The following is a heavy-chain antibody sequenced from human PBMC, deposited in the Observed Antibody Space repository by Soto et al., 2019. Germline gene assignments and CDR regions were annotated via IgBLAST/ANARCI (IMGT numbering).Heavy chain of an antibody. CDR2: ISGSDGST. Sequence: EVQLLESGGGLVQPGGSLRLSCAASGFTFSSYAMSWVRQAPGKGLEWVSAISGSDGSTYYADSVKGRFSISRDNSKNTLYLQMNSLRAEDTAVYYCAKDQTSLQCLVRGAFDIWGQGTMVTVSS. D-gene: IGHD6-19*01. J-gene: IGHJ3*02. V-gene: IGHV3-23*01. CDR3: AKDQTSLQCLVRGAFDI. CDR1: GFTFSSYA.